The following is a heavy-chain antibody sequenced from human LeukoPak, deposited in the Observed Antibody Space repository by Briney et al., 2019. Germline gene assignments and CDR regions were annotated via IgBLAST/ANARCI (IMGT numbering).Heavy chain of an antibody. Sequence: SETLSLTCTVFGGSISSYYWSWIRQPPGKGLEWIGYIYYSGSTNYNPSLKSRVTISVDTSKNQFSLKLSSVTAADTAVYYCAGGRYGGNSTCLDYWGQGTLVTVSS. CDR3: AGGRYGGNSTCLDY. V-gene: IGHV4-59*01. D-gene: IGHD2-21*02. CDR1: GGSISSYY. J-gene: IGHJ4*02. CDR2: IYYSGST.